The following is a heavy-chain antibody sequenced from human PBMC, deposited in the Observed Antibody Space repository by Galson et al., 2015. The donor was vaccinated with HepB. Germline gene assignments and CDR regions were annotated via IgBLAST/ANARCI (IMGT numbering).Heavy chain of an antibody. V-gene: IGHV4-34*01. D-gene: IGHD5-18*01. J-gene: IGHJ4*02. CDR3: ARGGATPMVLRY. CDR1: GGSFSDDY. CDR2: INHSGRT. Sequence: ETLSLTCAVYGGSFSDDYWSWIRQPPGKGLEWIGEINHSGRTNYNPSLKSRVTISLDTSENQFSLILISVTAADTAVYYCARGGATPMVLRYWGQGSLVTVSS.